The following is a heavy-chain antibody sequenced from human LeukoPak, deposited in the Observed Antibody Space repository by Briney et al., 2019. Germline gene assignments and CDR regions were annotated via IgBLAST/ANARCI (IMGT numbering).Heavy chain of an antibody. CDR3: ARANYYGSGKKDLDY. CDR2: MNPNSGNT. J-gene: IGHJ4*02. D-gene: IGHD3-10*01. Sequence: ASVKLSCKASGYTFTTYDINWVRQATGQGLEWMGWMNPNSGNTGYAQKFQGRVTITRNTSMSTAYMELNSLRSEDTAVYYCARANYYGSGKKDLDYWGQGTLVTVSS. V-gene: IGHV1-8*01. CDR1: GYTFTTYD.